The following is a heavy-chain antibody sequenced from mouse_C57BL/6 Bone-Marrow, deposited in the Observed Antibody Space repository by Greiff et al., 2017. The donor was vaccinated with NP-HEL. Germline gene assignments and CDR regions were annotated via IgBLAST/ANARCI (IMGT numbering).Heavy chain of an antibody. D-gene: IGHD1-2*01. V-gene: IGHV3-6*01. CDR3: AREGTTAGDY. CDR1: GYSITSGYY. J-gene: IGHJ2*01. CDR2: ISYDGSN. Sequence: ESGPGLVKPSQSLSLTCSVTGYSITSGYYWNWIRQFPGNKLEWMGYISYDGSNNYNPSLKNRISITRDPSKNQFFLKLNSVTTEDTATYYCAREGTTAGDYWGQGTTLTVSS.